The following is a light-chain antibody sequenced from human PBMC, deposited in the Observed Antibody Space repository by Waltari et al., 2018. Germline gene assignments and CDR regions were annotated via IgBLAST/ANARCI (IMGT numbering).Light chain of an antibody. V-gene: IGLV3-1*01. CDR1: NLGHKF. CDR2: EDK. CDR3: QTWDGTTAV. J-gene: IGLJ2*01. Sequence: SYEVTQPPSVSVSPGQTARIICSGDNLGHKFVSWYQQKPGQSPVVVIYEDKKRPSSRSERFSGYNSGNTSTLTISGTQAVDEADYYCQTWDGTTAVFGGGTKLIVL.